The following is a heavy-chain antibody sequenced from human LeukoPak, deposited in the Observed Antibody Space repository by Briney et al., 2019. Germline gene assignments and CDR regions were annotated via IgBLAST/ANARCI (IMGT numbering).Heavy chain of an antibody. J-gene: IGHJ6*03. D-gene: IGHD7-27*01. CDR1: GYAISSGYF. Sequence: SETLSLTCSVSGYAISSGYFWGWYRQPPGKGLEWIASIHHSGSTYYNPSLKSRVTISVDKSKNQFSLRLSSVTAADTAVYYCARSATGGSYFYYYYYMDVWGKGTTVTVSS. CDR3: ARSATGGSYFYYYYYMDV. V-gene: IGHV4-38-2*02. CDR2: IHHSGST.